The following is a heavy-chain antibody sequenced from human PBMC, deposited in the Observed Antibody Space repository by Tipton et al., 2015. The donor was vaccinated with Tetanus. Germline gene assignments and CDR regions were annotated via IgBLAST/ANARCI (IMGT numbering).Heavy chain of an antibody. CDR3: ARGGRDAYNNPLGAFDV. Sequence: TLSLTCTVSGGSFSLYYWNRVRQSPGKGLEWIGENSHSGSSSYSPSLKSRVTISVDTSKNQFSLRLRSVAAADTAVYYCARGGRDAYNNPLGAFDVWGRGTTVTVSS. V-gene: IGHV4-34*01. D-gene: IGHD5-24*01. CDR1: GGSFSLYY. CDR2: NSHSGSS. J-gene: IGHJ3*01.